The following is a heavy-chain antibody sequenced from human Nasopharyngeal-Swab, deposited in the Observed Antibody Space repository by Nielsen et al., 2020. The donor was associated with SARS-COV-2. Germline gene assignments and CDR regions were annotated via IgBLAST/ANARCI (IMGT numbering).Heavy chain of an antibody. J-gene: IGHJ6*03. CDR3: ARERGRGGIWNYYYYYMDV. Sequence: WVRQAPGQGLEWMGIINPSGGSTSYAQKFQGRVTMTRDTSTSTVYMELSSLRSEDTAVYYCARERGRGGIWNYYYYYMDVWGKGTTVTVSS. D-gene: IGHD3-10*01. CDR2: INPSGGST. V-gene: IGHV1-46*01.